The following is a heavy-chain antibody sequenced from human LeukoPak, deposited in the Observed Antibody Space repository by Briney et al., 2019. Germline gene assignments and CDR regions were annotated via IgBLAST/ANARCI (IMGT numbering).Heavy chain of an antibody. CDR1: GGSISSGSYY. D-gene: IGHD3-10*01. J-gene: IGHJ6*04. CDR3: ARDRIGVDV. V-gene: IGHV4-61*02. Sequence: SETLSLTCTVSGGSISSGSYYWSWIRQPAGKGLEWIGRIYTSGSTNYNPSLKSRGTISVDTSKNQFSLKLSSVTAADTAVYYCARDRIGVDVWGKGTTVTVSS. CDR2: IYTSGST.